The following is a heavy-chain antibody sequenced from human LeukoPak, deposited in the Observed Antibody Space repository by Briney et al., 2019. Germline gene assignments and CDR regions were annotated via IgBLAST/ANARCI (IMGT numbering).Heavy chain of an antibody. CDR2: IKQDGSEK. CDR3: ARGSRWYRPYYYYMDV. CDR1: GLTFSSYW. D-gene: IGHD1-1*01. V-gene: IGHV3-7*01. J-gene: IGHJ6*03. Sequence: HPGGSLRLSCAASGLTFSSYWMSWVRQAPGKGLEWVANIKQDGSEKYYVDSVKGRFTISRDNAKNSLYLQMNSLRAEDTAVYYCARGSRWYRPYYYYMDVWGKGTTVTVSS.